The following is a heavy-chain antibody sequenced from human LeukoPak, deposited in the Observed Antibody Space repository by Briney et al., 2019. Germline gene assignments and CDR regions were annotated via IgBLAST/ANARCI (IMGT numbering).Heavy chain of an antibody. D-gene: IGHD3-9*01. CDR1: GGSISSSSYY. Sequence: SETLSLTCTVSGGSISSSSYYWGWIRQPPGKGLEWIGSIYYSGSTYYNPSLKSRVTISVDTSKNQFSLKLSSVTAADTAVYYCATLGYYDILTGYWGDYWGQGTLVTVSS. CDR3: ATLGYYDILTGYWGDY. V-gene: IGHV4-39*01. CDR2: IYYSGST. J-gene: IGHJ4*02.